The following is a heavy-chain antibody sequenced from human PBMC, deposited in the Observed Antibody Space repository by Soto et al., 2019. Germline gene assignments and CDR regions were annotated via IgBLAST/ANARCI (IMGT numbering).Heavy chain of an antibody. J-gene: IGHJ2*01. CDR1: GGTFSSYA. V-gene: IGHV1-69*01. CDR2: IIPIFGTA. D-gene: IGHD3-22*01. CDR3: ASNYYDSSGYYLYWYFDL. Sequence: QVQLVQSGAEVKKPGSSVKVSCKASGGTFSSYAISWVRQAPGQGLEWMGGIIPIFGTANYAQKFQGRVTITADESTSTAYMELSSLRSEDTDVYYCASNYYDSSGYYLYWYFDLWGRGTLVTVSS.